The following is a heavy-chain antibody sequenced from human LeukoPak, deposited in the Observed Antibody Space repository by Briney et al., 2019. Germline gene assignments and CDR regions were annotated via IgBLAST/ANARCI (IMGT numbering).Heavy chain of an antibody. Sequence: PGGSLRRSCAASGFTFSSYAMSWVRQAPGKGLEWVSAISGSGGSTYYADSVKGRFTISRDNSKNTLYLQMNSLRAEDTAVYYCAKDWAHITMIVVVIGPYFDYWGQGTLVTVSS. CDR2: ISGSGGST. J-gene: IGHJ4*02. V-gene: IGHV3-23*01. D-gene: IGHD3-22*01. CDR1: GFTFSSYA. CDR3: AKDWAHITMIVVVIGPYFDY.